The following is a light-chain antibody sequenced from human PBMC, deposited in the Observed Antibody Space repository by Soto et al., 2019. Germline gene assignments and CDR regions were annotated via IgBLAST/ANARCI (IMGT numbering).Light chain of an antibody. J-gene: IGKJ1*01. V-gene: IGKV3-11*01. CDR1: HNLNIY. CDR3: QQRSNWPWA. Sequence: EMVLTQSPATLSLSPGERATLSCRASHNLNIYLAWVQQKPGQAPRLLIYDASNRAAGIPARFSGSGSGTDFTLTISSLEPEDFAVYYCQQRSNWPWAFGQGTKVEIK. CDR2: DAS.